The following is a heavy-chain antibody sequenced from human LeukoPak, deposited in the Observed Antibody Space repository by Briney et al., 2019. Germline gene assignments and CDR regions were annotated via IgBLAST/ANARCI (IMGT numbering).Heavy chain of an antibody. J-gene: IGHJ6*03. Sequence: GASVKVSCKASGYTFTSYGISWVRQAPGQGLEWMGWISAYNGNTNYAQKLQGRVTMTTDTSTSTAYMELSSLRSEDTAVYYCASTQKEVPRMATIYYYYMDVWGKGTTVTVSS. D-gene: IGHD5-24*01. CDR3: ASTQKEVPRMATIYYYYMDV. V-gene: IGHV1-18*01. CDR2: ISAYNGNT. CDR1: GYTFTSYG.